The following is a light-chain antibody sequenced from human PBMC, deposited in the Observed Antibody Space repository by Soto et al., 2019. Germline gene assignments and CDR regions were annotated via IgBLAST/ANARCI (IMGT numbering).Light chain of an antibody. V-gene: IGKV1-39*01. CDR3: QQSFDTPALT. CDR2: GAS. Sequence: DIQMTQSPSSLSASVGDRVIITCRPSQSIGLYLNWYQQKPGKAPKLLIYGASTLQSGVPSRFSGSGSGTDFTLTISSLQREDFATYFCQQSFDTPALTFGGGTKVEIK. J-gene: IGKJ4*01. CDR1: QSIGLY.